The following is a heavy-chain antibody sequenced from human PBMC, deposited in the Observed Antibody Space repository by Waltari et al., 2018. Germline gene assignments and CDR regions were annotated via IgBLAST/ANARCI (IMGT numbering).Heavy chain of an antibody. J-gene: IGHJ4*02. Sequence: EVQLVESGGGLVQPGGSLKLSCAASGFTFSDSAIHWVRQASGKGLEWVGRIRRKANNYATVYGVSGKGRFTISRDDSKNTAYLQMNSLKTEDTAVYYCTRPYSRWNSLDYWGPGTLVTVSS. CDR1: GFTFSDSA. V-gene: IGHV3-73*01. D-gene: IGHD2-21*01. CDR3: TRPYSRWNSLDY. CDR2: IRRKANNYAT.